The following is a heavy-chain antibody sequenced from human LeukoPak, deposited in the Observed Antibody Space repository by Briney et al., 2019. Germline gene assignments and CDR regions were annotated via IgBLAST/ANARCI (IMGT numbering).Heavy chain of an antibody. Sequence: SETLSLTCAVYGGSFSGYYWSWIRQPPGKGLEWIGEINHSGSTNYNPSLKSRVTISVDTSKNQFSLKLSSVTAADTAVYYCARRGSGGWYGWGQGTLVTVSS. CDR3: ARRGSGGWYG. D-gene: IGHD6-19*01. J-gene: IGHJ4*02. CDR2: INHSGST. CDR1: GGSFSGYY. V-gene: IGHV4-34*01.